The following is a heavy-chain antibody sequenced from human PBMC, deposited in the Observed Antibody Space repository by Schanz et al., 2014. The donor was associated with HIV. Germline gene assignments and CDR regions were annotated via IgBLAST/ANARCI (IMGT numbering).Heavy chain of an antibody. CDR2: ISRSGSTM. CDR1: GFTFSNYW. V-gene: IGHV3-11*01. D-gene: IGHD3-22*01. J-gene: IGHJ3*01. CDR3: TRDAFYYDSPFDF. Sequence: VQLVESGGGLVQPGGSLRLSCEGSGFTFSNYWMSWVRQAPGKGLEWVSYISRSGSTMYYAESVKGRFTISRDNTKNSLYLEMDSLRVEDTAMYYCTRDAFYYDSPFDFWGQGTMVTVSS.